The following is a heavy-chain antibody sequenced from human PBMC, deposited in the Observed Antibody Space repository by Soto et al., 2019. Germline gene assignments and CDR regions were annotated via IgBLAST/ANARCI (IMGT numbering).Heavy chain of an antibody. CDR1: GFTFSSYD. CDR2: IGTAGDP. CDR3: ARSLGYYTNGVCHYYGMDV. V-gene: IGHV3-13*05. J-gene: IGHJ6*02. Sequence: GSLRLSCAASGFTFSSYDMHWVRQATGKGLEWVSAIGTAGDPYYPGSVKGRFTISRENAKNSLYLQMNSLRAGDTAVYYCARSLGYYTNGVCHYYGMDVWGQGTTVTVSS. D-gene: IGHD2-8*01.